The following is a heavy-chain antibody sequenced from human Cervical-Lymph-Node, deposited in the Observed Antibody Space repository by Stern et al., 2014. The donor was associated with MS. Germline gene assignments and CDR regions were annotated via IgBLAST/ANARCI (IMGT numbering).Heavy chain of an antibody. J-gene: IGHJ4*02. V-gene: IGHV4-59*01. CDR3: ARGGSGSHDY. D-gene: IGHD1-26*01. CDR1: GGSISSYY. CDR2: IYYSGST. Sequence: QVQLVESGPGLVKPSETLSLTCTVSGGSISSYYWSWIGQPPGKGLEWIGYIYYSGSTNYNPSLKSRVTISVDTSKNQFSLKLSSVTAADTAVYYCARGGSGSHDYWGQGTLVTVSS.